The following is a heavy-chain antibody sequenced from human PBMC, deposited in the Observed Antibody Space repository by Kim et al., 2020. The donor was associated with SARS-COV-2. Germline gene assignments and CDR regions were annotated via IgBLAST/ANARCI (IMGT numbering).Heavy chain of an antibody. CDR2: IWYDGSNK. V-gene: IGHV3-33*01. Sequence: GGSLRLSCAASGFTFSSYGMHWVRQAPGKGLEWVAVIWYDGSNKYYADSVKGRFTISRDNSKNTLYLQMNSLRAEDTAVYYCARDIQAVGASADHLWGQGTLVTVSS. CDR1: GFTFSSYG. D-gene: IGHD1-26*01. CDR3: ARDIQAVGASADHL. J-gene: IGHJ5*02.